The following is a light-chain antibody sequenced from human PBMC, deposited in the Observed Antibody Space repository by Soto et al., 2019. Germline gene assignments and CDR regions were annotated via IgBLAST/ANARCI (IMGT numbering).Light chain of an antibody. J-gene: IGKJ4*01. V-gene: IGKV3-20*01. CDR1: QSVSSSY. CDR3: QQYDSSPLT. Sequence: EIVLTQSPGTLSLAPGERATLSCRASQSVSSSYLARYQQKPGQAPRLLIYGASSRATGIPDRFSGSGSGTDFTLTISSLEPEDFAVYYCQQYDSSPLTFGGGTKVEIK. CDR2: GAS.